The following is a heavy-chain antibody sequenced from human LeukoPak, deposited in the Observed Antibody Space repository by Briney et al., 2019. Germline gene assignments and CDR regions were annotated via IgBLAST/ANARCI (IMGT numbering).Heavy chain of an antibody. V-gene: IGHV3-30*04. CDR1: GFTFSRYG. CDR2: ISYDGSNK. Sequence: PGGSLRLSCAASGFTFSRYGMHWVRQAPGKGLEWVTAISYDGSNKYYADSVKGRFTISRDNSKNTLYVQMNSLRAEDTAVYYCARARSSYGYGDAFDIWGQGTMVTVSS. D-gene: IGHD5-18*01. J-gene: IGHJ3*02. CDR3: ARARSSYGYGDAFDI.